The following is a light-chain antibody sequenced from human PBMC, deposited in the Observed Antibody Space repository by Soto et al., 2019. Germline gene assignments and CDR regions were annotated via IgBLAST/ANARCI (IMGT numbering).Light chain of an antibody. V-gene: IGKV3-20*01. CDR2: GAS. Sequence: ETVLTQSPGTLSLSPGERATLSCRASQSVNNDYLAWYQQRPGLAPRLLIFGASGRATGIPDRFSGSGSGTDFTLTISRLEPEDFAIYYCQQYGTSPLTFGGGTKVDSK. J-gene: IGKJ4*01. CDR3: QQYGTSPLT. CDR1: QSVNNDY.